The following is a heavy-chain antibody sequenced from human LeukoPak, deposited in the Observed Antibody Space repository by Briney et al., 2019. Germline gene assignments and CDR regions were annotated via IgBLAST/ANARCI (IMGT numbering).Heavy chain of an antibody. CDR3: ARGPGGYYYYMDV. Sequence: SVKVSCKASGYTFTSYDINWVRQATGQGLEWMGGIIPIFGTANYAQKFQGRVTITTDESTSTAYMELSSLRSEDTAVYYCARGPGGYYYYMDVWGKGTTVTVSS. CDR2: IIPIFGTA. J-gene: IGHJ6*03. V-gene: IGHV1-69*05. CDR1: GYTFTSYD.